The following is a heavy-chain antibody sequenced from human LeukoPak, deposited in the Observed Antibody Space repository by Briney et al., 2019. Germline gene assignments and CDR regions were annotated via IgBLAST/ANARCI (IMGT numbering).Heavy chain of an antibody. D-gene: IGHD3-22*01. CDR2: VSAYNGNT. CDR3: ARDTAMIVVVRTQYYFDY. Sequence: ASVKVSCKASGYTFTSYGISWVRQAPGQGLEWMGWVSAYNGNTNYAQKPQGRVTMTTDTSTSTAYMELRSLRSDDTAVYYCARDTAMIVVVRTQYYFDYWGQGTLVTVSS. CDR1: GYTFTSYG. J-gene: IGHJ4*02. V-gene: IGHV1-18*01.